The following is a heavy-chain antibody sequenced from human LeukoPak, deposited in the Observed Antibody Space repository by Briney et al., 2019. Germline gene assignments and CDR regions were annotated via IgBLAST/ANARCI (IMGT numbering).Heavy chain of an antibody. D-gene: IGHD2-15*01. CDR2: FYHSGST. CDR3: ARGLLLRGFGFDY. CDR1: GYSISSGYY. V-gene: IGHV4-38-2*02. Sequence: SETLSLTCTVSGYSISSGYYWGWIRQPPGKGLEWIGSFYHSGSTYYNPSLKSRVTISGDTSKNQFSLKLSSVTAADTAVYYCARGLLLRGFGFDYWGQGTLVTVSS. J-gene: IGHJ4*02.